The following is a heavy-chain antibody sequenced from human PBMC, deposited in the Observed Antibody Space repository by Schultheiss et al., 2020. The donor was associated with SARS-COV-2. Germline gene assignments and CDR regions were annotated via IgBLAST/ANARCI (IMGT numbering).Heavy chain of an antibody. CDR2: IHYSGST. Sequence: SETLSLTCTVSGGSISSSSYYWGWVRQPPGKGLEWVGTIHYSGSTYYSPSLKSRVTISVDTSKNQFSLRLYSVTAADTAVYYCGYCSGGSCYSVDYWGQGTLVTVSS. J-gene: IGHJ4*02. CDR3: GYCSGGSCYSVDY. V-gene: IGHV4-39*07. CDR1: GGSISSSSYY. D-gene: IGHD2-15*01.